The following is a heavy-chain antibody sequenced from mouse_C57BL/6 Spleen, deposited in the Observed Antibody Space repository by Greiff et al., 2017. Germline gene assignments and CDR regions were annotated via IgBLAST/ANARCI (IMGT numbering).Heavy chain of an antibody. D-gene: IGHD2-2*01. Sequence: EVQVVESGAELVKPGASVKLSCTASGFNIKDYYMHWVKQRTEQGLEWIGRIDPEDGETKYAPKFQGKATITADTSSNTAYLQLSSLTSEDTAVYYCASRSTMVTTVDDWGQGTTLTVSS. V-gene: IGHV14-2*01. CDR3: ASRSTMVTTVDD. CDR2: IDPEDGET. J-gene: IGHJ2*01. CDR1: GFNIKDYY.